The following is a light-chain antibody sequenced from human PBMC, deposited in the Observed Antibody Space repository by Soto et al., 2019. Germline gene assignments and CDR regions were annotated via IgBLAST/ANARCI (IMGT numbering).Light chain of an antibody. J-gene: IGKJ1*01. CDR2: KAS. CDR1: QSISSW. CDR3: QQYNSYAWT. Sequence: DMQMTQSPSTLSAPVGARVTITCRASQSISSWLAWYQQKPGKAPKLLIYKASSLESGVPSRFSGSGSGTEFTLTISSLQPDDFATYYCQQYNSYAWTFGQGTKVDIK. V-gene: IGKV1-5*03.